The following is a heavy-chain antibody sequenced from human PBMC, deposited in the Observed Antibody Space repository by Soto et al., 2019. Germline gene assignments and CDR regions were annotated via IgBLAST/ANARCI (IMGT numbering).Heavy chain of an antibody. Sequence: QVPLEQSAPEVKKPGASVKVSCKASGYTFTTYGISWVRQAPGQGLEWMGWINTHNGNTNYAQNLQGRVIMTADTSPSTAYMELRSLRSDDTAVYYCTREGSAPYDYYGMDAWGQGTTVTVSS. CDR2: INTHNGNT. J-gene: IGHJ6*02. D-gene: IGHD3-16*01. CDR1: GYTFTTYG. CDR3: TREGSAPYDYYGMDA. V-gene: IGHV1-18*01.